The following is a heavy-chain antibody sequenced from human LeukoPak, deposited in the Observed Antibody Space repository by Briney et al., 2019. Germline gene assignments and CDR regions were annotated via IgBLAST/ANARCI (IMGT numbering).Heavy chain of an antibody. CDR3: ARTYYYDSSGYYRKKVPFDY. J-gene: IGHJ4*02. CDR1: GGSINGYY. CDR2: IYYTGST. Sequence: SETLSLTCTVSGGSINGYYWSWIRQSPGKGLESLGYIYYTGSTNYNPSLKSRVTMSVDTSKNQFSLKLSSVTAADTAVYYCARTYYYDSSGYYRKKVPFDYWGQGTLVTVSS. V-gene: IGHV4-59*12. D-gene: IGHD3-22*01.